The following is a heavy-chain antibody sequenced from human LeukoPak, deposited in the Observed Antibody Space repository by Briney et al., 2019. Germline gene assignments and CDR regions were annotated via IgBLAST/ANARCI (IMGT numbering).Heavy chain of an antibody. CDR1: GFTFSSYA. CDR2: ISYVGSNK. J-gene: IGHJ4*02. Sequence: PGRSLRLSCAASGFTFSSYAMHWVRQAPGKGLEWVAVISYVGSNKYYADSVKGRFTISRDNSKNTLYLQMNSLRAEDTAVYYCARDWGYCSSTSCYSDFDYWGQGTLVTVSS. CDR3: ARDWGYCSSTSCYSDFDY. D-gene: IGHD2-2*01. V-gene: IGHV3-30-3*01.